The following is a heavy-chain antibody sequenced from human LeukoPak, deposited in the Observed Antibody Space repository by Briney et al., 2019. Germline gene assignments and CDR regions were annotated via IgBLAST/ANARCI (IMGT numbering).Heavy chain of an antibody. Sequence: GGSLRLSCAASGFTFSSYSMNWVRQAPGKGLEWVSYISSSSSTIYYADSVKGRFTISRDNAKNSLYLQMNSLRAEDTAVYYCASAMTTVTTGPFDYWGQGTLVTVSS. CDR3: ASAMTTVTTGPFDY. V-gene: IGHV3-48*04. J-gene: IGHJ4*02. D-gene: IGHD4-17*01. CDR1: GFTFSSYS. CDR2: ISSSSSTI.